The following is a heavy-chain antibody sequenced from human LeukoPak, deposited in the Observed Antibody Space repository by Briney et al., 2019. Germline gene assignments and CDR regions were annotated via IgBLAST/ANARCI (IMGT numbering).Heavy chain of an antibody. CDR2: ISGRGDRT. CDR3: AKGKAGMVLDLFDP. CDR1: EFTFSTYA. D-gene: IGHD6-19*01. V-gene: IGHV3-23*01. J-gene: IGHJ5*02. Sequence: GGSLRLSCEASEFTFSTYAMAWVRQAPGKGLEWVSTISGRGDRTFYAESVKGRFAISRDNSRNTLYLQVSSLRAEDTAVYYCAKGKAGMVLDLFDPWGQGTLVTVSS.